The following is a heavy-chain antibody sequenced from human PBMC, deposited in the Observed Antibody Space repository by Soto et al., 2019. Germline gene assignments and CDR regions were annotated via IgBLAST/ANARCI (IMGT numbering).Heavy chain of an antibody. V-gene: IGHV1-18*01. CDR2: ISADNGNT. CDR3: ARDRRLVGAARPEYFQH. CDR1: GYDFNNYG. Sequence: GASVKVSCKASGYDFNNYGISWVRQAPGQGLEWMGWISADNGNTNNAQKFQGRVTMTTDPSTRTVYMELTSLSSDDTAVYYCARDRRLVGAARPEYFQHWGQGTLVTVSS. J-gene: IGHJ1*01. D-gene: IGHD1-26*01.